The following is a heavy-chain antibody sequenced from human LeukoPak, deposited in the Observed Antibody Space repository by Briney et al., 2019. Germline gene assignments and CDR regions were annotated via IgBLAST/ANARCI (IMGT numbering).Heavy chain of an antibody. CDR3: AKDIGYSGTLDY. Sequence: GGSLRLSCAASGFTFDDYAMHWFRQAPAKGLEWVSLISGDGGSTYYADSVKGRFTISRDNSKNSLYLQMNSLRTEDTALYYCAKDIGYSGTLDYWGQGTLVTVSS. J-gene: IGHJ4*02. CDR2: ISGDGGST. CDR1: GFTFDDYA. D-gene: IGHD1-26*01. V-gene: IGHV3-43*02.